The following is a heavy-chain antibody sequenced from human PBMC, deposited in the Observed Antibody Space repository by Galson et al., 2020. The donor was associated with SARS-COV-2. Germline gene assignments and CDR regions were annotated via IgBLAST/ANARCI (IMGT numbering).Heavy chain of an antibody. V-gene: IGHV4-39*07. CDR2: IYYSGST. CDR3: ARVNVAGNYDFWSGYRKGIDY. Sequence: SETLSLTCTVSGGSISSSSYYWGWIRQPPGKGLEWIGSIYYSGSTYYNPSLKSRVTISVDTSKNQFSLKLSSVTAADTAVYYCARVNVAGNYDFWSGYRKGIDYWGQGTLVTVSS. J-gene: IGHJ4*02. CDR1: GGSISSSSYY. D-gene: IGHD3-3*01.